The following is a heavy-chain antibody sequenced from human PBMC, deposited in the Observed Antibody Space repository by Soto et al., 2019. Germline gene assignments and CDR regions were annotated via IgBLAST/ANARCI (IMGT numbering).Heavy chain of an antibody. J-gene: IGHJ6*02. CDR2: IVVNSGNT. V-gene: IGHV1-58*01. CDR1: GFTFSYSA. CDR3: AGYCSSSICPEDHYFALEV. D-gene: IGHD2-2*01. Sequence: ASVKVSCKASGFTFSYSAVQWVRQARGQRLEWIGWIVVNSGNTNLAQKFQERVTISVDTSKKQVSLKLTSVSAPDTARYFCAGYCSSSICPEDHYFALEVWGQGTTVTVSS.